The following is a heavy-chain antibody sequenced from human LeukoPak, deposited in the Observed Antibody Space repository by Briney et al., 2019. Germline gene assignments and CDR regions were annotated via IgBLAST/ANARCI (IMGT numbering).Heavy chain of an antibody. V-gene: IGHV4-59*01. Sequence: SETLSLTCTVSGGSISGYFWNWIRQPPGMGLEWIGYIYYTGSTNHNPSLTSRVTISVDTSKNQFSLRLSSVTAADTAVYYCARDWGVSARPGYMDVWGKGTTVTVSS. CDR2: IYYTGST. CDR3: ARDWGVSARPGYMDV. CDR1: GGSISGYF. J-gene: IGHJ6*03. D-gene: IGHD6-6*01.